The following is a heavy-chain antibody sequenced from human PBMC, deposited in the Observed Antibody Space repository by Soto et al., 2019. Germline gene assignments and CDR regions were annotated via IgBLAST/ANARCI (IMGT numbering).Heavy chain of an antibody. V-gene: IGHV3-30*18. D-gene: IGHD4-4*01. J-gene: IGHJ6*02. CDR3: AKDPGYRNYYYGMDV. CDR1: GFTFSSYG. CDR2: ISYDGSNK. Sequence: PGGSLRLSCAASGFTFSSYGMHWVRQAPGKGLEWVAVISYDGSNKYYADSVKGRFTISRDNSKNTLYLQMNSLRAEDTAVYYCAKDPGYRNYYYGMDVGGQGTTVTVSS.